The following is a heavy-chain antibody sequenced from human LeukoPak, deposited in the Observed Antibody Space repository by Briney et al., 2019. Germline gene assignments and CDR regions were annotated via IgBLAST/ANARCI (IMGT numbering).Heavy chain of an antibody. CDR1: GFTFDDYA. Sequence: PGGSPRLSCAASGFTFDDYAMHWVRQAPGKGLEWVSGISWNSGSIGYADSVKGRFTISRDNAKNSLYLQMNSLRAEDTALYYCAKSYDFWSGYFDYWGQGTLVTVSS. J-gene: IGHJ4*02. CDR2: ISWNSGSI. V-gene: IGHV3-9*01. D-gene: IGHD3-3*01. CDR3: AKSYDFWSGYFDY.